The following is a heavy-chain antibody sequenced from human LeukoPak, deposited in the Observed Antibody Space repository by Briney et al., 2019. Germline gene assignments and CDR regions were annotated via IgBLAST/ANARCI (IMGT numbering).Heavy chain of an antibody. CDR2: IGTAGDT. D-gene: IGHD6-19*01. V-gene: IGHV3-13*01. CDR1: GFTFSSYD. Sequence: GGSLRLSCAASGFTFSSYDMHWVRQATGKGLEWVSAIGTAGDTYYPGSVKGRFTISRENAKNSLYLQMNSLRAEDTAAYYCARAIWLWDAFDIWGQGTMVTVSS. CDR3: ARAIWLWDAFDI. J-gene: IGHJ3*02.